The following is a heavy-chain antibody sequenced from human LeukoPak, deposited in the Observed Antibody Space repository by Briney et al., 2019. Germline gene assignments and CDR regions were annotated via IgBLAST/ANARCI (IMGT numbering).Heavy chain of an antibody. Sequence: ASVKVSCKASGYTFTGYYMHWVRQAPGQGLEWMGWINPNSGGTNYAQKFQGRVTMTRDTSISTAHMELSRLRSDDTAAYYCARTSGTVTTSSWYFDLWGRGTLVTVSS. CDR3: ARTSGTVTTSSWYFDL. CDR2: INPNSGGT. V-gene: IGHV1-2*02. D-gene: IGHD4-17*01. CDR1: GYTFTGYY. J-gene: IGHJ2*01.